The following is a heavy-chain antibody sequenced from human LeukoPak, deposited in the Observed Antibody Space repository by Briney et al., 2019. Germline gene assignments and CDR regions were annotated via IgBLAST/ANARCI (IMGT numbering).Heavy chain of an antibody. CDR2: IYTSGST. CDR1: GGSISRGSYY. Sequence: SETLSLTCTVSGGSISRGSYYWSWIRQPAGTGLEWIGRIYTSGSTNYNPSLKSRVTMSLDTSKNQVSLNLRSVTAADTAVYYCARESSAAAGDYWGQGTLVTVSS. D-gene: IGHD6-13*01. V-gene: IGHV4-61*02. CDR3: ARESSAAAGDY. J-gene: IGHJ4*02.